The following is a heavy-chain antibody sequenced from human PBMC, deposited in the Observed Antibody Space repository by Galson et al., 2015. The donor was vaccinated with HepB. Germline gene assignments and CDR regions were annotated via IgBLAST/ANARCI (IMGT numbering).Heavy chain of an antibody. CDR1: GGSISSYY. CDR3: AREVRYCGSISCSSTLDD. D-gene: IGHD2-2*01. V-gene: IGHV4-59*01. J-gene: IGHJ4*02. Sequence: SETLSLTCTVSGGSISSYYWSWIRQPPGKGLEWIGYIDYSGSTNYNPSLNSRVTISVDTSKNQFSLSLSSVTVADTAVYYCAREVRYCGSISCSSTLDDWGQGTLVTVSS. CDR2: IDYSGST.